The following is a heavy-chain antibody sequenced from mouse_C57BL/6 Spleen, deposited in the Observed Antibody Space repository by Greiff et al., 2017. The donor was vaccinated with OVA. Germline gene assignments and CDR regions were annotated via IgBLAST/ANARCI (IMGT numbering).Heavy chain of an antibody. V-gene: IGHV5-17*01. D-gene: IGHD1-1*01. CDR2: ISSGSSTI. CDR3: ARDYYGSSKGYFDV. J-gene: IGHJ1*03. CDR1: GFTFSDYG. Sequence: DVMLVESGGGLVKPGGSLKLSCAASGFTFSDYGMHWVRQAPEKGLEWVAYISSGSSTIYYADTVKGRFTISRDNAKNTLFLQMTSLRSEDTAMYYCARDYYGSSKGYFDVWGTGTTVTVSS.